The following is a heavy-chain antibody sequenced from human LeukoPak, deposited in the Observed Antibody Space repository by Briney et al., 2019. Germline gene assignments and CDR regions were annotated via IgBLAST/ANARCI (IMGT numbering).Heavy chain of an antibody. Sequence: MPSETLSLTCAVYGGSFSGYYWSWIRQPPGKGLEWIGEINHSGSTNYNPSLKSRVTISVDTSKNQFSLKLSSVTAADTAVYYCARGPWFDPWGQGTLVTVSS. CDR1: GGSFSGYY. CDR3: ARGPWFDP. CDR2: INHSGST. J-gene: IGHJ5*02. V-gene: IGHV4-34*01.